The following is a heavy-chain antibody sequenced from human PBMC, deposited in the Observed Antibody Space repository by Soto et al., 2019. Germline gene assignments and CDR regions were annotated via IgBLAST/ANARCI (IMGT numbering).Heavy chain of an antibody. CDR1: GGSFSGYY. D-gene: IGHD3-10*01. Sequence: SETLFLTCAVYGGSFSGYYWSWIPQPPAKGLEWIGEINHSGSTNYNPSLKSRVTISVDTSKIQISLKLSSVTAPDTAVYSCARRRGITMVRGAMDAWGQVPTVTVSS. CDR2: INHSGST. CDR3: ARRRGITMVRGAMDA. V-gene: IGHV4-34*01. J-gene: IGHJ6*02.